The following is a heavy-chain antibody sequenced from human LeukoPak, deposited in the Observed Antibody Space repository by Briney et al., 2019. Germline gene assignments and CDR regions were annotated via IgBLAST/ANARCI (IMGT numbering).Heavy chain of an antibody. D-gene: IGHD3-22*01. Sequence: SETLSLTCAAYGGSFSGYYWSWIRQPPGKGLEWIGEINHSGSTNYNPSLKSRVTISGDTSKNQFSLKLSSVTAADTTGYYFARGRGYNAFDIWGKGTMVTVSS. V-gene: IGHV4-34*01. J-gene: IGHJ3*02. CDR2: INHSGST. CDR1: GGSFSGYY. CDR3: ARGRGYNAFDI.